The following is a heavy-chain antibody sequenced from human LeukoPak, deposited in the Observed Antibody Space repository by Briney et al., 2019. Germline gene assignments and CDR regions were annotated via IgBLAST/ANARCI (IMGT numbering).Heavy chain of an antibody. D-gene: IGHD3-9*01. CDR1: GGSISSSNW. Sequence: PSETLSLTCAVSGGSISSSNWWSWVRQPPGKGLEWIGEIYHSGSTNYNASLKSRVTISVDTSKNQFSLKLSSVTAADTAVYYCASSNILTGYYHYWGQGTLVTVSS. CDR3: ASSNILTGYYHY. V-gene: IGHV4-4*02. CDR2: IYHSGST. J-gene: IGHJ4*02.